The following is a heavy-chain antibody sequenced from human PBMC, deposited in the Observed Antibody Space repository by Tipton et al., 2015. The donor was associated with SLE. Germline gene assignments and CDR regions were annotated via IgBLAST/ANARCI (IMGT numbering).Heavy chain of an antibody. D-gene: IGHD1-26*01. J-gene: IGHJ3*02. V-gene: IGHV4-59*01. Sequence: TLSLTCTVSGGSISSYYWSWIRQPPGKGLEWIGYIYYSGSTNYNPSLKSRVTISVDTSKNQFSLKPSSVTAADTAVYYCARGSIVGATDAFDIWGQGTMVTVSS. CDR3: ARGSIVGATDAFDI. CDR1: GGSISSYY. CDR2: IYYSGST.